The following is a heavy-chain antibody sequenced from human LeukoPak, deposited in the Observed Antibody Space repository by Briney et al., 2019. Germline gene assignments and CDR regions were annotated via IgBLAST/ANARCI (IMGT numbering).Heavy chain of an antibody. V-gene: IGHV4-39*07. J-gene: IGHJ4*02. Sequence: SETLSLTCTVSGGSISSSSYYWGWIRQPPGKGLEWIGSIYYSGSTYYNPSLKSRVTISVDTSKNQFSLKLSSVTAADTAVYYCARETHIVVVTATPYFDYWGQGTLVTVSS. CDR2: IYYSGST. D-gene: IGHD2-21*02. CDR3: ARETHIVVVTATPYFDY. CDR1: GGSISSSSYY.